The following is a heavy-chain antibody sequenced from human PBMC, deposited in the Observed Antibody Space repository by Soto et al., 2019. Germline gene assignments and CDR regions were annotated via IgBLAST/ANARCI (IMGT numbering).Heavy chain of an antibody. CDR2: IKSDGSST. V-gene: IGHV3-74*01. Sequence: EVQLVESGGGLVQPGGSLRLSCAASGFTVSSHWMHRVRQVPGKGLVWVSRIKSDGSSTAYADSVKGRFTISRDNAKNTLYLQMKSLRVEDTAIYYCARDRPEILNPTDHPMFDYWGQGTLVTVSS. D-gene: IGHD6-6*01. CDR3: ARDRPEILNPTDHPMFDY. J-gene: IGHJ4*02. CDR1: GFTVSSHW.